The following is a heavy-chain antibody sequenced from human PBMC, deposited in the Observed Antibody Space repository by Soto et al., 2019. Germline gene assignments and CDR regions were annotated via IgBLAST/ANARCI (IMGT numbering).Heavy chain of an antibody. CDR3: ARGGSSTRKLNYYGMDV. J-gene: IGHJ6*02. V-gene: IGHV4-39*07. CDR1: GGSISTTGYF. Sequence: SETLSLTCTVSGGSISTTGYFWGWIRQPPGKGLEWIGSIYYSGSAYSNPSLKSRVTISVDTSKNQFSLKLSSVTAADTAVYYCARGGSSTRKLNYYGMDVWGQGTTVTVSS. CDR2: IYYSGSA. D-gene: IGHD2-2*01.